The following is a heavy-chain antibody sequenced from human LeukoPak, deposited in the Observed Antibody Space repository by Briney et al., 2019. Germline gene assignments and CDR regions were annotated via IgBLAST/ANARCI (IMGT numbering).Heavy chain of an antibody. V-gene: IGHV3-30*02. D-gene: IGHD1-14*01. J-gene: IGHJ4*02. CDR1: GFNFSAYG. CDR2: IRYDGNLK. CDR3: AKPTSLKDANYGLTGTNY. Sequence: GGSLRLSCAASGFNFSAYGMHWVRQAPGKGLEWVAFIRYDGNLKYHADSVKGRFTISRDNSKNTLDLQMNSLRVEDTAVYYCAKPTSLKDANYGLTGTNYWGQGILVTVSS.